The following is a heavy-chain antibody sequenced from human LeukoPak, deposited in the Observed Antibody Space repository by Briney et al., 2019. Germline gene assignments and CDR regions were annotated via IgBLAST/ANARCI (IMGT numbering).Heavy chain of an antibody. D-gene: IGHD3-22*01. J-gene: IGHJ4*02. V-gene: IGHV3-7*01. CDR1: GFTFSSYW. CDR2: IKQDGSEK. CDR3: ARRPYYYDSSGYHYFDY. Sequence: GGSLRLSCAASGFTFSSYWMSWVRQAPGKGLEWVANIKQDGSEKYYVDSVKGRFTISRDNAKNSLYLQMNSLRAEDTAVYYCARRPYYYDSSGYHYFDYWGQGTLVTVSS.